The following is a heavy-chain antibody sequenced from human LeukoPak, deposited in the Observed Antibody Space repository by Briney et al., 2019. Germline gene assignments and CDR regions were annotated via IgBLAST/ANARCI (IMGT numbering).Heavy chain of an antibody. CDR1: GGSISGSSYY. D-gene: IGHD5-18*01. CDR3: ARRRGDGYSYGVRDAFDM. J-gene: IGHJ3*02. CDR2: IYYSGST. Sequence: SETLSLTCTVSGGSISGSSYYWGWIRQPPRKGLEWIGTIYYSGSTYYNPSLKSRVTISVDTSKNQFSLKLSSVTAADTAVFYCARRRGDGYSYGVRDAFDMWGQGTMVTVSS. V-gene: IGHV4-39*01.